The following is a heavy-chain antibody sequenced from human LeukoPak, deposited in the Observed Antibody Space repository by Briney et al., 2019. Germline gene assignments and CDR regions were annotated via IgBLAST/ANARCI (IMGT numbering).Heavy chain of an antibody. CDR2: IKEDGSEK. CDR3: VKNSGWYRLDC. CDR1: GFTFSSYS. D-gene: IGHD6-13*01. J-gene: IGHJ4*02. Sequence: GGSLRLSCAASGFTFSSYSMNWVRQAPGKGLEWVADIKEDGSEKYYVDSVKGRFTISRDNAKNSLFLQMDSLRSEDTAVYYCVKNSGWYRLDCWGQGTLVTVSS. V-gene: IGHV3-7*03.